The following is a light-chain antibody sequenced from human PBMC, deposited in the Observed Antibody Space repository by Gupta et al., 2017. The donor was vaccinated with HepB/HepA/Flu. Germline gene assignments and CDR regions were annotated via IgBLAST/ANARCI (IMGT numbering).Light chain of an antibody. CDR1: SSNIGSNI. J-gene: IGLJ3*02. V-gene: IGLV1-44*01. CDR2: NDN. CDR3: AAWDDSLNGKV. Sequence: SSNIGSNIINWYQQLPGTAPKLLIFNDNQRPSGVPDRFSGSKSGTSASLAISGLQSEDEAYYYCAAWDDSLNGKVFGGGTKLTVL.